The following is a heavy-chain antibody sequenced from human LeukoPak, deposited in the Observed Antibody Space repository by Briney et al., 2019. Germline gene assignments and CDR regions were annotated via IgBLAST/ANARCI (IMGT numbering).Heavy chain of an antibody. CDR1: GVSISSGGYY. CDR2: IYYSGST. Sequence: SETLSLTCTVSGVSISSGGYYWSWIRQHPGKGLGWIGYIYYSGSTYYNPSLKSRVTISVDTSKNQFSLKLSSVTAADTAVYYCARANIVVVTGDNWFDPWGQGTLVTVSS. CDR3: ARANIVVVTGDNWFDP. D-gene: IGHD2-21*02. V-gene: IGHV4-31*03. J-gene: IGHJ5*02.